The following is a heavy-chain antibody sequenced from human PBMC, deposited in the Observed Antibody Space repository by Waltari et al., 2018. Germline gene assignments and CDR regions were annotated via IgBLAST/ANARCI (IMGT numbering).Heavy chain of an antibody. CDR3: ATHTPPRDY. CDR2: INHSGST. V-gene: IGHV4-34*01. CDR1: GGSFSGYY. J-gene: IGHJ4*02. Sequence: QVQLQQWGAGLLKPSETLSLTCAVYGGSFSGYYWSWIRQPPGKGLEWIGEINHSGSTNSNPALKSRVTISVDTSKNQFSLKLSSVTAADTAVYYCATHTPPRDYWGQGTLVTVSS.